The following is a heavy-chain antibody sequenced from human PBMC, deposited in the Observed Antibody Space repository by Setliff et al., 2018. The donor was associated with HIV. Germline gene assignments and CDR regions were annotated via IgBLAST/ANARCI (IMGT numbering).Heavy chain of an antibody. CDR3: ARVIAVAGHFDY. J-gene: IGHJ4*02. D-gene: IGHD6-19*01. Sequence: ASVKVSCKASGYTFTSYYMHWVRQAPGQGLEWMGIINPNGGSTSYAQKFQGRVTMTRDTSTSTVYMELSSLRSEDTAVYYCARVIAVAGHFDYWGQGTLVTVSS. V-gene: IGHV1-46*01. CDR2: INPNGGST. CDR1: GYTFTSYY.